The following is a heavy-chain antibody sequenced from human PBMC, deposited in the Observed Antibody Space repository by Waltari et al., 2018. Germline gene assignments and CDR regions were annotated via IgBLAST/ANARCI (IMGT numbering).Heavy chain of an antibody. CDR1: GGSFSGYY. CDR2: IYHSGST. V-gene: IGHV4-34*01. Sequence: QVQLQQWGAGLLKPSETLSLPCAVYGGSFSGYYWSWIRQPPGKGLEWIGEIYHSGSTNYNPSLKSRVTISVDTSKNQFSLKLSSVTAADTAVYYCARRRQLGFYYYYMDVWGKGTTVTVSS. CDR3: ARRRQLGFYYYYMDV. J-gene: IGHJ6*03. D-gene: IGHD6-13*01.